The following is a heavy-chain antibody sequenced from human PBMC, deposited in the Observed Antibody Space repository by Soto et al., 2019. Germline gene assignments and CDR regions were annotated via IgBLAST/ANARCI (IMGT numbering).Heavy chain of an antibody. CDR2: IKQDGSEK. J-gene: IGHJ6*02. CDR3: ASLGRHG. D-gene: IGHD3-16*01. CDR1: GFTFSDSW. Sequence: GGSLRLSCEASGFTFSDSWMDWVRQAPGKGPEWVANIKQDGSEKNYVDSVKGRFTISRDNAKNSLYLQMNSLRAEDTAVYYCASLGRHGWGQGTTVTVSS. V-gene: IGHV3-7*01.